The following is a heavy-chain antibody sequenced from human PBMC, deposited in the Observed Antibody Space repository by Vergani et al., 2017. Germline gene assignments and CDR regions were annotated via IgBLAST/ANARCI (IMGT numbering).Heavy chain of an antibody. Sequence: QVQLVQSGAEVKKPGSSVKVSCKASGGTFSSYAISWVRQAPGQGLEWMGGIIPIFGTANYAQKFQGRVTITADESTSTAYMELSSLRSEDTAVYYCATLRWFGESSYYYYYGMDVWGQGTTVTVSS. J-gene: IGHJ6*02. D-gene: IGHD3-10*01. CDR3: ATLRWFGESSYYYYYGMDV. CDR2: IIPIFGTA. V-gene: IGHV1-69*01. CDR1: GGTFSSYA.